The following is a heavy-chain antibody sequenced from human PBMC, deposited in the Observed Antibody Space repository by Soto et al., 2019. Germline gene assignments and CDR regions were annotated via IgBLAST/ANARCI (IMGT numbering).Heavy chain of an antibody. D-gene: IGHD5-12*01. J-gene: IGHJ4*02. CDR1: GFTFSSYA. Sequence: QVQLVESGGGVVQPGRSLRLSCAASGFTFSSYAMHWVRQAPGKGLEWVAVISYDGSNKYYADSVKGRFTISRDNSKNTLYLQMNSLSAEDPAVYYCASGSGDGYNSHWGQGTLVTVSS. CDR3: ASGSGDGYNSH. CDR2: ISYDGSNK. V-gene: IGHV3-30-3*01.